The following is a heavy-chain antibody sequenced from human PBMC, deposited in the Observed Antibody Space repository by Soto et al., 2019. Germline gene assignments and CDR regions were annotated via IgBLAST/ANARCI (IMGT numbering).Heavy chain of an antibody. CDR2: INPGSGTT. CDR1: GYTFLIYF. J-gene: IGHJ6*02. D-gene: IGHD3-10*01. CDR3: AREKILDGSGRRHHYGMDV. V-gene: IGHV1-46*01. Sequence: QEQLLQSGAEVKKPGASVTVSCKASGYTFLIYFVHWVRQAPGQGLEWMGIINPGSGTTTYSQQFQGRVIMTNDTSTNTVHMAMTSLTSEDTAVYFCAREKILDGSGRRHHYGMDVWGQGTAVSVSS.